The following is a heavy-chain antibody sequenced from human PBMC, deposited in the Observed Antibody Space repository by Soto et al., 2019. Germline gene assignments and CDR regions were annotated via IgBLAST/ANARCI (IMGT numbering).Heavy chain of an antibody. Sequence: ASVKVSCKASGGTFGSYAISWVRQAPGQGLEWMGGIIPIFGTANYAQKFQGRVTITADESTSTAYMELSSLRSEDTAVYYCASPQNSIAVAGPHYDCYGMDVWGQGTTVTV. CDR2: IIPIFGTA. V-gene: IGHV1-69*13. D-gene: IGHD6-19*01. CDR1: GGTFGSYA. CDR3: ASPQNSIAVAGPHYDCYGMDV. J-gene: IGHJ6*02.